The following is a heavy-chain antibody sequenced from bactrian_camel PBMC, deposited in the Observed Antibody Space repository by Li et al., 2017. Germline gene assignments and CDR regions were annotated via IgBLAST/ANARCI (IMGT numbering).Heavy chain of an antibody. CDR3: AAAPKWFCRLSSHDDYEY. V-gene: IGHV3S10*01. J-gene: IGHJ4*01. Sequence: DVQLVESGGGSVQTGGSLTLCCTYTYPSHCMAWFRQAPGKEREAVAGIETDGTTTYADSVEGRFTVSEDIAKKTLYLQMDSLQPEDTAMYYCAAAPKWFCRLSSHDDYEYWGQGTQVTVS. CDR1: YTYPSHC. CDR2: IETDGTT.